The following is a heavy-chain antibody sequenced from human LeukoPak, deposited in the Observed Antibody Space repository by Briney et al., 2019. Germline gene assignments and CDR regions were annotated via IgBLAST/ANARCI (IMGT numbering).Heavy chain of an antibody. CDR2: INKCGWNI. D-gene: IGHD2-15*01. CDR3: AREGAVVVPVPGPGGLFWSDHTLPYLHY. J-gene: IGHJ4*02. CDR1: GFTFLHSV. V-gene: IGHV3-48*03. Sequence: PGGALRVSLLACGFTFLHSVMNELRPAPGRGLAWVAYINKCGWNIYLLHSLKGRFTNSRDNTKCSLYLQMHSLKPEDTAVYYCAREGAVVVPVPGPGGLFWSDHTLPYLHYWGQGTLVTVSS.